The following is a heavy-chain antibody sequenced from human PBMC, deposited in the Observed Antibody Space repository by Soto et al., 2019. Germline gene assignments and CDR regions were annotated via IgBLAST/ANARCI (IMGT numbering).Heavy chain of an antibody. CDR1: GGSFSCYY. CDR2: INHSGST. J-gene: IGHJ4*02. Sequence: SETLSLTCAVYGGSFSCYYWSWIRQPPGKGLEWIGEINHSGSTNYNPSLKSRVTISVDTSKNQFSLKLSSVTAADTAVYYCARGRVATIGKYYFDYWGQGTLVTVSS. D-gene: IGHD5-12*01. V-gene: IGHV4-34*01. CDR3: ARGRVATIGKYYFDY.